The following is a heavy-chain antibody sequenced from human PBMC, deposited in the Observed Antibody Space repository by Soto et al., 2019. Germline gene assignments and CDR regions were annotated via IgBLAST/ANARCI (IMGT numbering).Heavy chain of an antibody. CDR1: GGTFSSYS. Sequence: SMEVSCKGSGGTFSSYSISWVGQGPGQGVEWKGGVIPIFCTANYAQKFQGRVTITADESTSTAYMELSSLRSEDTAVYYCARDKDYDSSGYYTPAYFDYWGQGTLVTVSS. J-gene: IGHJ4*02. CDR3: ARDKDYDSSGYYTPAYFDY. D-gene: IGHD3-22*01. V-gene: IGHV1-69*01. CDR2: VIPIFCTA.